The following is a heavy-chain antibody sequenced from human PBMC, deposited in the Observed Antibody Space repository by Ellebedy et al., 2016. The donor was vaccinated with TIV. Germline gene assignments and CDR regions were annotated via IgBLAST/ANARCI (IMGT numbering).Heavy chain of an antibody. D-gene: IGHD5-18*01. V-gene: IGHV3-74*01. J-gene: IGHJ4*02. CDR1: GFTFRSYW. CDR3: ARAGYRVDTAMAII. CDR2: INGDGRIT. Sequence: ESLKISCAASGFTFRSYWMHWVRPAPGKGLVWVSRINGDGRITTYADSVKGRFTISRDNDKTTLYPQRNSLRAEDTAVYYCARAGYRVDTAMAIIWGQGTLVTVSS.